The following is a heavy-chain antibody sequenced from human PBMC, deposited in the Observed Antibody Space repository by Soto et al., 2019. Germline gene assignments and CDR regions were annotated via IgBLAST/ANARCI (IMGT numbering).Heavy chain of an antibody. CDR3: ARAPDCGEGSCYRHFDL. Sequence: GGSLRLSCAASAFKFSDYYMSWVRQAPGKGLEWVSYISGSGDVIYYADSVKGRFTISRDNDKKSVHLQMDTLRAEDTALYYCARAPDCGEGSCYRHFDLCGQGTRVTVSS. CDR2: ISGSGDVI. CDR1: AFKFSDYY. D-gene: IGHD2-15*01. V-gene: IGHV3-11*01. J-gene: IGHJ4*02.